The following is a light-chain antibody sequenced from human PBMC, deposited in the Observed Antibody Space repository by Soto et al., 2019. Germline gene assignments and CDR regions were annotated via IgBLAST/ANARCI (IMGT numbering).Light chain of an antibody. J-gene: IGLJ2*01. Sequence: QSVLTQPPSASATPGQRVTISCSGSSSNIGSNFVSWYHQLPGTAPRLLIYRNDQRPSGVPDRFSGSKSGTSASLAISGLRAEDEADYYCATWDDSLTGVLFGGGTKLTVL. CDR2: RND. CDR3: ATWDDSLTGVL. CDR1: SSNIGSNF. V-gene: IGLV1-47*01.